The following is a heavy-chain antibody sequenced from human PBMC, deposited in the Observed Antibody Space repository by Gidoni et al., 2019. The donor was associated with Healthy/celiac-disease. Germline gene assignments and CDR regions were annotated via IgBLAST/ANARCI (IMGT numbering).Heavy chain of an antibody. CDR3: ARLPMDYGSGSYEY. J-gene: IGHJ4*02. Sequence: QLQLQESGPGLVKPSETLSLTCTVSGGSISSSSYYWGWIRQPPGKGLEWIGSIYYSGSTSYNPSLKSRVTISVDTSKNQFSLKLSSVTAADTAVYYCARLPMDYGSGSYEYWGQGTLVTVSS. V-gene: IGHV4-39*01. CDR1: GGSISSSSYY. CDR2: IYYSGST. D-gene: IGHD3-10*01.